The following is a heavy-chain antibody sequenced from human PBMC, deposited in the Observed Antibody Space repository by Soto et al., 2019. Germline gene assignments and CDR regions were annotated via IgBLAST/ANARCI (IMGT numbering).Heavy chain of an antibody. J-gene: IGHJ6*02. V-gene: IGHV3-21*01. CDR3: ARDYVCGSSYYGMDV. Sequence: EVQLVESGGGLVKPGGSLRLSCAASGFTFGSYSMNWVRQAPGKGLEWVSSISSSSSYIYYADSVKGRFTISRDNAKNSLYLQMNSLRAEDTAVYYCARDYVCGSSYYGMDVWGQGTTVTVSS. CDR1: GFTFGSYS. CDR2: ISSSSSYI. D-gene: IGHD3-16*01.